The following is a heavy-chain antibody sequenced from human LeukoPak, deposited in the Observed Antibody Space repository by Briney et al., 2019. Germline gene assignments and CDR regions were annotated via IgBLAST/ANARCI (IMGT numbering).Heavy chain of an antibody. CDR1: GFPFNAYW. D-gene: IGHD6-13*01. J-gene: IGHJ4*02. Sequence: GGSLRLSCAASGFPFNAYWMTWVRQAPGKGLEWVANIRQDGDTKYYVDSVKGRFTISRDNAMNSLYLQMNSLRAEDTAIYYCAGSLPYGTTWYGRSDFWGQGTLVTVSS. V-gene: IGHV3-7*03. CDR3: AGSLPYGTTWYGRSDF. CDR2: IRQDGDTK.